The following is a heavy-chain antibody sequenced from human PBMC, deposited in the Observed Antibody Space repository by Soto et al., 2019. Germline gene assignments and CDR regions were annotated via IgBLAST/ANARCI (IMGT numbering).Heavy chain of an antibody. J-gene: IGHJ4*02. CDR1: GFTFSSNA. CDR3: ARDSILSGTTRPPPLDY. CDR2: MSYDGSNE. V-gene: IGHV3-30-3*01. D-gene: IGHD4-17*01. Sequence: QVQLVESGGDVVQPGRSLRLSCAASGFTFSSNAMHWVRQAPGKGLEWVAVMSYDGSNEYYADSVKGRFTISRDNSKNTLYLQMNSLRAEDTAVYYCARDSILSGTTRPPPLDYWGQGTLVTVSS.